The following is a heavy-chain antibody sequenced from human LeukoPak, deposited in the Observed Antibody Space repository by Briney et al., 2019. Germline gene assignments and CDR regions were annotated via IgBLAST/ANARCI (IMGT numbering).Heavy chain of an antibody. D-gene: IGHD3-10*01. Sequence: PGGSLRLSCAVSGFSFSSYDMHWVRQPAGKGLEWVSGIGTAGDSYYAGSVKGRFTISRENVKNSLYLQMNSLRAGDTAVYYCARGGDEGFDPWGQGTLVTVSS. CDR2: IGTAGDS. V-gene: IGHV3-13*01. CDR1: GFSFSSYD. CDR3: ARGGDEGFDP. J-gene: IGHJ5*02.